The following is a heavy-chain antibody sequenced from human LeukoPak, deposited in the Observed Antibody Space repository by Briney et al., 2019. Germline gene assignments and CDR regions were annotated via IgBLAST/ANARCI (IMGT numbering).Heavy chain of an antibody. V-gene: IGHV4-39*01. J-gene: IGHJ3*02. D-gene: IGHD3-22*01. CDR1: GGSISSSSYY. CDR2: TYFSGNT. CDR3: ARARVKYYYDSSGYSPGDAFDI. Sequence: SETLSLTCTVSGGSISSSSYYWGWIRQPPGKGLEWIGSTYFSGNTYYNPSLKSRVTISVDPSKNQFSLKLSSVTAADTAVYYCARARVKYYYDSSGYSPGDAFDIWGQGTMVTVSS.